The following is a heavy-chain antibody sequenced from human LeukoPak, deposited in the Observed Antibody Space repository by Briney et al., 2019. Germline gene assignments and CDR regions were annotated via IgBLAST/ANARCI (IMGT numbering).Heavy chain of an antibody. CDR2: VSISSGTI. V-gene: IGHV3-48*04. CDR1: GFTFTGHN. J-gene: IGHJ4*02. Sequence: PGGSLRLSCAASGFTFTGHNMNWVRQAPGKGLEWISFVSISSGTIYYADSVEGRFSISRDNAKSSLDLQMNSLRAEDTAVYYCARDGGGWLQFFDYWGQGTLVTVSS. D-gene: IGHD5-24*01. CDR3: ARDGGGWLQFFDY.